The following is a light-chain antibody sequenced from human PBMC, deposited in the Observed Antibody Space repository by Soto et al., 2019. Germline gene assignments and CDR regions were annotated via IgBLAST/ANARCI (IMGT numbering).Light chain of an antibody. CDR1: QSVLYSSNNKNN. CDR3: QQYYSAPET. Sequence: DIVMTQSPDSLAVSLGERATINCKSSQSVLYSSNNKNNLAWYQQKPGQPPKLLIYWASTRESGVPDRFSGSGSGTDFTLTISGLLAEDVAVYYCQQYYSAPETFGQGTKVEIK. CDR2: WAS. V-gene: IGKV4-1*01. J-gene: IGKJ1*01.